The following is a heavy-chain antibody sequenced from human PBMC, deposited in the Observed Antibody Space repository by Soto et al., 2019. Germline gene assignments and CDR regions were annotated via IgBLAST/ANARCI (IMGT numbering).Heavy chain of an antibody. CDR3: ARTWGSTNAY. CDR2: IYYSGST. D-gene: IGHD3-16*01. CDR1: KDSLTRGRSY. Sequence: SEPLSLNCRVGKDSLTRGRSYHIWIRRPPGKGLEWIGNIYYSGSTNYNPSLKSRVTISVDTSKNQFSLKLSSVTAADTAVYYCARTWGSTNAYWGRGTLVTVSS. V-gene: IGHV4-61*01. J-gene: IGHJ4*02.